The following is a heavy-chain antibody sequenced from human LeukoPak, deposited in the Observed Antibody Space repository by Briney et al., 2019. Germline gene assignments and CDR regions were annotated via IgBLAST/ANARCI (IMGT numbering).Heavy chain of an antibody. CDR2: INNKGDST. V-gene: IGHV3-64*02. CDR3: ATSPTYDGDFLNY. CDR1: GFTFRNYA. D-gene: IGHD4-23*01. Sequence: PGGSLRLSCAASGFTFRNYAMHWVRQAPGKGLEYVSAINNKGDSTFYIDSVKGRFTISRDNSKNTLYLQMGSLRAEDMAVYYCATSPTYDGDFLNYWGQGTLVTVSS. J-gene: IGHJ4*02.